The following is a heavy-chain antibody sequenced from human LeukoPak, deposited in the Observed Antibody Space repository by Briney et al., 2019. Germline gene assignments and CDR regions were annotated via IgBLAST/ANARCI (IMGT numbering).Heavy chain of an antibody. D-gene: IGHD5-12*01. V-gene: IGHV1-2*02. CDR1: EYTFIGYF. Sequence: ASVKVSCKASEYTFIGYFMHWVRQAPGQGLEWMGWINPNSGGTDYAQNFQGRVTMTRDTSTSTVYMELSGLKSNDTAVYYCARVLGQYSRILSFFDYWGQGTLVTVSS. CDR2: INPNSGGT. J-gene: IGHJ4*02. CDR3: ARVLGQYSRILSFFDY.